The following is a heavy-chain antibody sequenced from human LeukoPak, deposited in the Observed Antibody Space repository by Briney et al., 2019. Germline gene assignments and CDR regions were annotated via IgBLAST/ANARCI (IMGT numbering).Heavy chain of an antibody. CDR2: IGGSGGFIT. CDR1: GFTFSAHG. D-gene: IGHD2/OR15-2a*01. J-gene: IGHJ4*02. Sequence: GGSLRLSCAASGFTFSAHGMNWVRQSPGSGIGGSGGFITYYADSVKGRFTVSRDNSKDTMYLQMNGLRAEDTAIYYCAQDRAWAQYCYWGQGTLVTVSS. CDR3: AQDRAWAQYCY. V-gene: IGHV3-30*18.